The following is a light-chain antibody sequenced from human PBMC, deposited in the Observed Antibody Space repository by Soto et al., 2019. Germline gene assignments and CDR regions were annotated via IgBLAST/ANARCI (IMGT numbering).Light chain of an antibody. Sequence: DIQMTQCPSXVSASVGTRVAIHCPASRGIQNSLGWSQQQQAXAPYLXXYAGSSLQGGGPSSFSGSGSGTDFTRTINSLQPEDFATYYCQQAASFPITFGQGTRLEIK. CDR3: QQAASFPIT. CDR1: RGIQNS. V-gene: IGKV1-12*01. J-gene: IGKJ5*01. CDR2: AGS.